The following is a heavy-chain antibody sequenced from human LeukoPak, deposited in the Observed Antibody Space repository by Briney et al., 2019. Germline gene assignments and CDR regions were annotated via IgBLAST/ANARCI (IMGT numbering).Heavy chain of an antibody. D-gene: IGHD3-10*01. CDR2: TSGSGVTT. CDR1: GFTFSNYA. V-gene: IGHV3-23*01. J-gene: IGHJ4*02. Sequence: QPGGSLRLSCAASGFTFSNYAMSWVRQAPGEGLEWVSATSGSGVTTHYADSVKGRFTISRDNSKNTLYLQMNSLRAEDTAVYYCAKGYGSGNYYSDNWGQGTLVTVSS. CDR3: AKGYGSGNYYSDN.